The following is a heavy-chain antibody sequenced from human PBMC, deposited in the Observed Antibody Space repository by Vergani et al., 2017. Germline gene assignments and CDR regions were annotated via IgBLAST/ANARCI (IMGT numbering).Heavy chain of an antibody. D-gene: IGHD3-22*01. V-gene: IGHV3-30*03. CDR2: ISYDGRNK. CDR1: GFTFSSYG. CDR3: AGGSGSSDAFDI. J-gene: IGHJ3*02. Sequence: QVQLVESGGGVVQPGRSLRLSCAASGFTFSSYGMPWVRQAPGKGLEWVAVISYDGRNKYYADSVKGRFTISRYNSKNTLYLQINSRRAEDTAVNYCAGGSGSSDAFDIWGQGTMVTVSS.